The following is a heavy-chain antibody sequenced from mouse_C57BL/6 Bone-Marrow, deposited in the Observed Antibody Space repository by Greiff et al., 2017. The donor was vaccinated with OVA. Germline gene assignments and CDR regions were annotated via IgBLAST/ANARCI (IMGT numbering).Heavy chain of an antibody. CDR1: GYTFTTYP. Sequence: VQLQQSGAELVKPGASVKMSCKASGYTFTTYPIEWMKQNHGKSLEWIGNFHPYNDDTKYNEKFKGKATLTVEKSSSTVYLELSRLTSDDSAVYYCALYGNYGNYAMDYWGQGTSVTVSS. J-gene: IGHJ4*01. V-gene: IGHV1-47*01. CDR2: FHPYNDDT. D-gene: IGHD2-1*01. CDR3: ALYGNYGNYAMDY.